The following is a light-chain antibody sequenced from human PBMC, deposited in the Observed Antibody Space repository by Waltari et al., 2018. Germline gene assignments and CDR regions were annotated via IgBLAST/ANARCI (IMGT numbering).Light chain of an antibody. V-gene: IGKV3-20*01. Sequence: EIVLTQSPGTLSLSPGERATLSCWASQRVGRSLAGYQQKRGQAPRLLIYGASTRATGIPDRFSGSGSGTDFSLTISRLEPEDFAVYYCQHYVRLPVTFGQGTKLEIK. CDR3: QHYVRLPVT. CDR1: QRVGRS. J-gene: IGKJ1*01. CDR2: GAS.